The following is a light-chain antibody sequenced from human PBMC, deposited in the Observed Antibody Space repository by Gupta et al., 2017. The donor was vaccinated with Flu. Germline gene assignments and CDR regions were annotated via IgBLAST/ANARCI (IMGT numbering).Light chain of an antibody. V-gene: IGLV1-40*03. CDR3: QSYDRRLHGWV. CDR1: SCNMGAGDD. Sequence: VTSSCTGSSCNMGAGDDVHWYQHLPGIAPKLLISENTNRPSGVPDRFSGSKSGASASLAITGLQTEDEADYYCQSYDRRLHGWVFGGGTKLTVL. CDR2: ENT. J-gene: IGLJ3*02.